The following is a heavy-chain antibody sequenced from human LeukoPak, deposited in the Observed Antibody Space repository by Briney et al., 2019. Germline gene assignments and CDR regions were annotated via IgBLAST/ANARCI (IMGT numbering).Heavy chain of an antibody. Sequence: ASLKVSCKASGYTFTSSGISWVRQAPGQGLEWMGWISAYNVNTNYAQKLQGRVTMTIDTSTSTAYMELRSLRSDDTAVYYCARDRWSRHSTVDYWGQGTLVTVSS. V-gene: IGHV1-18*01. CDR1: GYTFTSSG. D-gene: IGHD6-13*01. CDR2: ISAYNVNT. J-gene: IGHJ4*02. CDR3: ARDRWSRHSTVDY.